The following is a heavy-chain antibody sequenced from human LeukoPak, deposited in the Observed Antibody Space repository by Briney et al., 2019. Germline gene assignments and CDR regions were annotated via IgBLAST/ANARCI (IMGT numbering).Heavy chain of an antibody. D-gene: IGHD3-22*01. CDR2: IRYDATDK. V-gene: IGHV3-30*02. Sequence: TGGSLRLSCAASGFTFSDYGMHWVRQAPSKGLEWVAFIRYDATDKHYADSVKGRFTISRDNSKNTLYLQMNGLRDEDTAMYYCAKDQSVFYDSSGYLGYWGQGTLVTVSS. CDR1: GFTFSDYG. J-gene: IGHJ4*02. CDR3: AKDQSVFYDSSGYLGY.